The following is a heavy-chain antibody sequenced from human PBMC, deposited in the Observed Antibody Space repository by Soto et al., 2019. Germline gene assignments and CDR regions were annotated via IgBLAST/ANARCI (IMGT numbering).Heavy chain of an antibody. CDR1: GFNFILFA. CDR3: AKPYGPLAFDY. J-gene: IGHJ4*02. CDR2: MKATDGTK. D-gene: IGHD3-10*01. Sequence: EVQLLESGGGLVQPGGSRRLSCEPSGFNFILFAWTGVGQAPGKGLEWVSTMKATDGTKYYADSVKGRFTISRDSSTNTMYLQMNSLRVEDTAVYYCAKPYGPLAFDYWGQGTLVTVSS. V-gene: IGHV3-23*01.